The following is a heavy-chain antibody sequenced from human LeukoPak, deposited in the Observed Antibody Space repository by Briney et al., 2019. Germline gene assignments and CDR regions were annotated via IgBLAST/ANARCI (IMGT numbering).Heavy chain of an antibody. CDR1: GFTFNTYS. J-gene: IGHJ4*02. CDR2: ISSSGSTI. CDR3: ASGGWLAF. V-gene: IGHV3-48*04. Sequence: GGSLRLSCAASGFTFNTYSMTWVRQAPGKGLEWVSYISSSGSTISYADSVKGRFTISRDDAKNSLYLQMHSLRAEGTAVYYCASGGWLAFWGQGTLVTVSS. D-gene: IGHD4-23*01.